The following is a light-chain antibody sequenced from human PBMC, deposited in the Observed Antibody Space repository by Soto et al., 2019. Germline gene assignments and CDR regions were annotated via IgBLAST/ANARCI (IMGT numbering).Light chain of an antibody. CDR3: QQFHNSPPGRT. V-gene: IGKV3-15*01. J-gene: IGKJ1*01. CDR1: QSVGSR. CDR2: GAS. Sequence: ETVMTQSPATLSVSPGERATLSCRASQSVGSRLAWYQQRPGQAPRLLIYGASSRAPGIPARFSGSGSGTEFILTISSLQPEDSAIYYCQQFHNSPPGRTFGQGTKVEVK.